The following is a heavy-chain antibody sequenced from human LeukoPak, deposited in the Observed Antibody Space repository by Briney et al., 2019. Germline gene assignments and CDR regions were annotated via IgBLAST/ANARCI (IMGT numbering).Heavy chain of an antibody. CDR1: GGSFSGYY. J-gene: IGHJ4*02. V-gene: IGHV4-34*01. D-gene: IGHD3-3*01. CDR2: INHSGST. Sequence: PSETLSLTCAVYGGSFSGYYWSWIRQPPGKGLEWIGEINHSGSTNYNPSLKSRVTISVDTSKNQFSLKLSSVTAADTAVYYCASTGTYYDFWSGYPLGYWGQGTLVTVSS. CDR3: ASTGTYYDFWSGYPLGY.